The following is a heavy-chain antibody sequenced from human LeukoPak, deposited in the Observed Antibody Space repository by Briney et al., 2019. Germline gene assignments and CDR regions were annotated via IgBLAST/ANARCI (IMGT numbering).Heavy chain of an antibody. D-gene: IGHD3-10*01. CDR2: ISGSGGST. CDR1: GFTFSSYS. Sequence: GGSLRLSCAASGFTFSSYSMNWVRQAPGKGLEWVSAISGSGGSTYYADSVKGRFTISRDNSKNTLYLQMNSLRAEDTAVYYCAKVSFTPMGYFDYWGQGTLVTVSS. J-gene: IGHJ4*02. CDR3: AKVSFTPMGYFDY. V-gene: IGHV3-23*01.